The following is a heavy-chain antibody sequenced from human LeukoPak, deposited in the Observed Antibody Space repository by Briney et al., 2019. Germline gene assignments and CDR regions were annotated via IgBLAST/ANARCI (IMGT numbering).Heavy chain of an antibody. D-gene: IGHD3-16*01. J-gene: IGHJ4*02. CDR2: INHSGST. CDR3: ARHGDYDYVWGRTAFDY. V-gene: IGHV4-34*01. Sequence: SETLSLTCAVYGGSFSGYYWSWIRQPPVKGLDWIGEINHSGSTNYNPSLKIRVTISVDTSKNQCSLKLSSVTAADTAVYYCARHGDYDYVWGRTAFDYWGQGTLVTVSS. CDR1: GGSFSGYY.